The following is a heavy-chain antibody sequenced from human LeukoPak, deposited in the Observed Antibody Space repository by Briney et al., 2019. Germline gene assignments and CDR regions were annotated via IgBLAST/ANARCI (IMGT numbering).Heavy chain of an antibody. Sequence: PSETLSLTCTVSGGSISSGSYYWSWIRQPAGKGLEWIGRIYTSGSTNYNPSLKSRVTISVDTSKNQFSLKLSSVTAADTAVYYCARGGGLRFLEWLSTKNPGPNWFDPWGQGTLVTVSS. CDR2: IYTSGST. CDR1: GGSISSGSYY. D-gene: IGHD3-3*01. CDR3: ARGGGLRFLEWLSTKNPGPNWFDP. V-gene: IGHV4-61*02. J-gene: IGHJ5*02.